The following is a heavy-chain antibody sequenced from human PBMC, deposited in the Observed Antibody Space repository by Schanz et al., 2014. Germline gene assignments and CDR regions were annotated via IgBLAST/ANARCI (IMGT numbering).Heavy chain of an antibody. Sequence: QVQLLQSGPEVKKPGASVTVSCEISGYTVSALAMHWVRQAPGQGLEWMGIINPSGGSTSYAQKFQGRVTMTRDTSTSTVYMELSSLRSEDTAVYYCARDGEAAAGCDYWGQGTLVTVSS. J-gene: IGHJ4*02. CDR2: INPSGGST. CDR3: ARDGEAAAGCDY. CDR1: GYTVSALA. D-gene: IGHD6-13*01. V-gene: IGHV1-46*03.